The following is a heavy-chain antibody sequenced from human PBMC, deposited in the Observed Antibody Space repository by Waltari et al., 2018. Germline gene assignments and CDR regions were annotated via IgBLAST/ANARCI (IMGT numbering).Heavy chain of an antibody. CDR2: ISYDGSNK. D-gene: IGHD4-17*01. CDR1: GFTFSSYA. CDR3: ARDLGYGGNPLGYYYMDV. V-gene: IGHV3-30-3*01. Sequence: QVQLVESGGGVVQPGRSLRLSCAASGFTFSSYAMHWVRQAPGKGLEWVAVISYDGSNKYYADSVKGRFTISRDNSKNTLYLQMNSLRAEDTAVYYCARDLGYGGNPLGYYYMDVWGKGTTVTISS. J-gene: IGHJ6*03.